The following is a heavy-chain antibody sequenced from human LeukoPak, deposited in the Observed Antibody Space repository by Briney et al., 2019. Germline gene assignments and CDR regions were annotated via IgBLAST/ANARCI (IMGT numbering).Heavy chain of an antibody. J-gene: IGHJ4*02. D-gene: IGHD5-24*01. CDR1: GYMFTGYY. CDR2: INPNSGGT. CDR3: ARDLGRDGSTTDY. V-gene: IGHV1-2*02. Sequence: ASVKVSCKASGYMFTGYYIHWVRQAPGQGLEWMGWINPNSGGTNYAQKFQGRVTMTRDTSISTAYMELSRLRSDDTAVYYCARDLGRDGSTTDYWGQGTLVTVSS.